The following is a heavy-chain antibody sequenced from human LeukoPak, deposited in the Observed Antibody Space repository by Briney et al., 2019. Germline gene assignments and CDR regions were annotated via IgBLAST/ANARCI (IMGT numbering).Heavy chain of an antibody. CDR3: ARDQDHPTRDYYGSGSYRYDY. CDR1: GYTFTGYY. CDR2: INPNSGGT. D-gene: IGHD3-10*01. V-gene: IGHV1-2*04. J-gene: IGHJ4*02. Sequence: ASVKVSCKASGYTFTGYYMHWVRQAPGQGLEWMGWINPNSGGTNYAQKFQGWVTMTRDTSISTAYMELSRLRSDDTAVYYCARDQDHPTRDYYGSGSYRYDYWGQGTLVTVSS.